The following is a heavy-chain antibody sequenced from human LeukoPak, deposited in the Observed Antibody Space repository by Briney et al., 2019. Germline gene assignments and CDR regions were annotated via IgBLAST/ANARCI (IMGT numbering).Heavy chain of an antibody. Sequence: SETLSLTCTVSGASMSTYYWSWIRQPPGKGLEWIGYISYSGSTNFNPSLKSRVTISVDMSKNQFSLRLNSVTAADTAVFYCATYSNDFWSGQHFFDFWGQGILVTVSS. V-gene: IGHV4-59*01. CDR2: ISYSGST. CDR1: GASMSTYY. D-gene: IGHD3-3*01. J-gene: IGHJ4*02. CDR3: ATYSNDFWSGQHFFDF.